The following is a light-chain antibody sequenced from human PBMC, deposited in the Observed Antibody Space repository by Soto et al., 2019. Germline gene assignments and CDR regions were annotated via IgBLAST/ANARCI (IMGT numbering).Light chain of an antibody. Sequence: EIVLTPSPGTLSLSPGEGATLSCRASQSVSNNYLAWYQQKPGQAPRLLIYGASDRATGIPDRFSGSGSGTDFTLTISRLEPEDFAVYYCQQYGSSPPITFGQGTRLEIK. V-gene: IGKV3-20*01. CDR1: QSVSNNY. CDR3: QQYGSSPPIT. CDR2: GAS. J-gene: IGKJ5*01.